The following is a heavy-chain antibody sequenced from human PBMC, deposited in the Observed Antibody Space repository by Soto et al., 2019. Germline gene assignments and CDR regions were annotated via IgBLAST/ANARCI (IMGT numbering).Heavy chain of an antibody. CDR1: GYTFTSYG. Sequence: QVQLVQSGAEVKKPGASVKVSCKASGYTFTSYGISWVRQAHGQRLEWMGWISAYNGNTNYAQKLQGRVTMTTDTSTSTAYMELRSLRSDDTAVYYCARKWYSSGWYGWFDPWGQGTLVTVSS. J-gene: IGHJ5*02. V-gene: IGHV1-18*01. D-gene: IGHD6-19*01. CDR2: ISAYNGNT. CDR3: ARKWYSSGWYGWFDP.